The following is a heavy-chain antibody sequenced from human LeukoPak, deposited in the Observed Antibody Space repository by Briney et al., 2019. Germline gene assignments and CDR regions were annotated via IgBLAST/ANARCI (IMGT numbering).Heavy chain of an antibody. V-gene: IGHV3-7*01. CDR1: GFTFSSYW. Sequence: GGSLRLSCAASGFTFSSYWMSWVRQAPGKGLEWVGNIKQDGSEKYYVDSVKGRFTISRDNAKNSLYLQMNSLRAEDTAVYYCARAPIGSSWSRWFAPWGQGTLVTVSS. J-gene: IGHJ5*02. CDR3: ARAPIGSSWSRWFAP. D-gene: IGHD6-13*01. CDR2: IKQDGSEK.